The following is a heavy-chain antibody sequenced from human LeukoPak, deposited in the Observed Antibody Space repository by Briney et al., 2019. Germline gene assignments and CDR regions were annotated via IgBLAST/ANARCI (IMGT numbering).Heavy chain of an antibody. Sequence: SETLSLTCTVSGGSISSYYWSWIRQPPGKGLEWIGYIYYSGSTNYNPSLKGRVTISVDTSKNQFSLKLSSVTAADTAVYYCARLRIPGDGLNHFDYWGQGTLVTVSS. V-gene: IGHV4-59*08. J-gene: IGHJ4*02. CDR2: IYYSGST. CDR3: ARLRIPGDGLNHFDY. CDR1: GGSISSYY. D-gene: IGHD2-21*02.